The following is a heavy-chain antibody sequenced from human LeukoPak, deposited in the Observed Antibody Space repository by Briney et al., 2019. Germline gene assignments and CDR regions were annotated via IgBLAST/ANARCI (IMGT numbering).Heavy chain of an antibody. CDR1: GFTFDDYA. V-gene: IGHV3-9*03. CDR3: AKDMGANVDTATPDY. Sequence: PGRSPRLSCAASGFTFDDYAMHWVRQAPGKGLEWVSGISWNSGSIGYADSVKGRFTISRDNAKNSLYLQMNSLRAEDMALYYCAKDMGANVDTATPDYWGQGTLVTVSS. D-gene: IGHD5-18*01. CDR2: ISWNSGSI. J-gene: IGHJ4*02.